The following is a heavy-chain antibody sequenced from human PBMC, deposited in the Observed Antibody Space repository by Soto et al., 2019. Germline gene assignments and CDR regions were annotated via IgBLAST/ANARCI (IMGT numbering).Heavy chain of an antibody. D-gene: IGHD2-15*01. CDR2: TRNKANSYTT. CDR3: ARGGGDCSGGSCYDAFDI. CDR1: GFTFSDHY. V-gene: IGHV3-72*01. J-gene: IGHJ3*02. Sequence: EVQLVESGGGLVQPGGSLRLSCAASGFTFSDHYMDWVRQAPGKGLEWVGRTRNKANSYTTEYAASVKGRFTISRDDSKKSLDLQMNSLGTEETAVYYWARGGGDCSGGSCYDAFDIWGQGTMVTVSS.